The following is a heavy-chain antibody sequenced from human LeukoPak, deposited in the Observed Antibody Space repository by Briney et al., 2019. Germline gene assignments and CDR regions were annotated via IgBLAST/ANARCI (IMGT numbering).Heavy chain of an antibody. V-gene: IGHV4-34*01. J-gene: IGHJ4*02. CDR3: ARLAVRVPAAVDY. Sequence: PSETLSLTCTVSGGSISSYYWGWIRQPPGKGLEWIGEINHSGSTNYNPSLKSRVTISVDTSKNQFSLKLSSVTAADTAVYYCARLAVRVPAAVDYWGQGTLVTVSS. D-gene: IGHD2-2*01. CDR1: GGSISSYY. CDR2: INHSGST.